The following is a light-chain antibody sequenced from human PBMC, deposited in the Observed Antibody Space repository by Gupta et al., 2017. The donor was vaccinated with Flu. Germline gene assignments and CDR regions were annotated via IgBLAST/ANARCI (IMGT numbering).Light chain of an antibody. CDR3: QQSISYPFT. J-gene: IGKJ3*01. Sequence: DIQMTQSPSSLSAFVGDRVTFSCRSDQDVCTYLTWYQQEPGQAPKLLIHDASTLASGVPSRFRGSRSGTDFTLTITSLQPGDFATYYCQQSISYPFTFGPGTKV. CDR2: DAS. CDR1: QDVCTY. V-gene: IGKV1-39*01.